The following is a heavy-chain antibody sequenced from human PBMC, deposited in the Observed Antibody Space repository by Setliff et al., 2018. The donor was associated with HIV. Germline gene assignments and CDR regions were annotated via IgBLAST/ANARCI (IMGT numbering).Heavy chain of an antibody. J-gene: IGHJ4*02. D-gene: IGHD3-22*01. CDR1: GYTFTSYA. V-gene: IGHV7-4-1*02. Sequence: ASVQVSCKASGYTFTSYALNWVRQAPGQGLEWMGWINTNTGNPTYAQGFTGRFVFSLDTSVTTAYLQISSLKADDTAVYYCAREAPMIVVASTTFDYWGQGTLVTVSS. CDR2: INTNTGNP. CDR3: AREAPMIVVASTTFDY.